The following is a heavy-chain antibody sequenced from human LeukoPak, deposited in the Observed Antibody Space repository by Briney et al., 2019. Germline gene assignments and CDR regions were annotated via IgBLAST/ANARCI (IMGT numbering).Heavy chain of an antibody. CDR3: ARFCNYYDSSGYYYGFDP. V-gene: IGHV4-59*01. J-gene: IGHJ5*02. Sequence: SETLSLTCTVSGGSISSYYWSWIRQPPGKGLEWIGYIYYSGGTNYNPSLKSRVTISVDTSKNQFSLKLSSVTAADTAVYYCARFCNYYDSSGYYYGFDPWGQGTLVTVSS. D-gene: IGHD3-22*01. CDR1: GGSISSYY. CDR2: IYYSGGT.